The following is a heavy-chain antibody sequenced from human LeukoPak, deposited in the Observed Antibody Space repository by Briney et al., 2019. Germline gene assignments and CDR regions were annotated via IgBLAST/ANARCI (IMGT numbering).Heavy chain of an antibody. CDR1: GYTLTELS. J-gene: IGHJ6*02. Sequence: ASVTVSCKVSGYTLTELSMHWVRQAPGKGLEWMGGFDPEDGETIYAQKFQGRVTMTEDTSTDTAYMELSSLRSEDTAVYYCASRMLVTAIQTSHYGMDVWGQGTTVTVSS. V-gene: IGHV1-24*01. CDR2: FDPEDGET. D-gene: IGHD2-21*02. CDR3: ASRMLVTAIQTSHYGMDV.